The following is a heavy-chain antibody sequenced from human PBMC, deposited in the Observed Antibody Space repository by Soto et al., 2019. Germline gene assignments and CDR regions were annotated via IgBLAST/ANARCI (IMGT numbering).Heavy chain of an antibody. V-gene: IGHV3-23*01. CDR1: GFTFSSYA. D-gene: IGHD4-17*01. CDR3: AKHDSGAYKPYEI. CDR2: IGLYSDDT. Sequence: EVQLLESGGGLVQPGESLRVSCAASGFTFSSYAMTWVRQAPVKGLDWVSSIGLYSDDTYYADSVKGRFTVSRDNSKNTLYLEMHRLRAEGTAVYYCAKHDSGAYKPYEIWGQGTMVTVSS. J-gene: IGHJ3*02.